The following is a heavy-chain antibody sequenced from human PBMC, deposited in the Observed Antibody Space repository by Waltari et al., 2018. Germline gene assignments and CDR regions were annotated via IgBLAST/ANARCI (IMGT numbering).Heavy chain of an antibody. CDR3: ARRLGTDFDY. Sequence: EVQLVESGGGLVQPGGSLRLSCAASGFTFSSYWMSWGSQAPGKGLEGVANIKQDGSEKDYVDSVKGRFTISRDNAKNSLYLQMNSLRAEDTAVYYCARRLGTDFDYWGQGTLVTVSS. D-gene: IGHD7-27*01. CDR1: GFTFSSYW. V-gene: IGHV3-7*01. CDR2: IKQDGSEK. J-gene: IGHJ4*02.